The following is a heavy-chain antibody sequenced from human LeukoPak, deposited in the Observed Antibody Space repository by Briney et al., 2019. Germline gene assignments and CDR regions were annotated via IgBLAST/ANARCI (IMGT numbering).Heavy chain of an antibody. CDR1: GGSISSSSYY. J-gene: IGHJ4*02. CDR3: ARQDMPWIQLRVGYYFDY. D-gene: IGHD5-18*01. Sequence: SETPSLTCTVSGGSISSSSYYWGWIRQPPGKGLEWIGSIYYSGSTYYNPSLKSRVTISVDTSKNQFSLKLSSVTAADTAVYYCARQDMPWIQLRVGYYFDYWGQGTLVTVSS. CDR2: IYYSGST. V-gene: IGHV4-39*01.